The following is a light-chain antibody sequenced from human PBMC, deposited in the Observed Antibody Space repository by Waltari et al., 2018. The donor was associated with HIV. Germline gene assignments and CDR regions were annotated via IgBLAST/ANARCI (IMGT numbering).Light chain of an antibody. V-gene: IGLV1-44*01. Sequence: QSVLTQPPSASGTPGQRVTIPCSGGSSNIGANIVNWYQLLPERAPRLLIYATNQRPSGVPDRFSGSKSGTSASLAISGLQSEDEGDYYCATWDNGLNGRHVFGTGTQVTV. CDR3: ATWDNGLNGRHV. CDR2: ATN. J-gene: IGLJ1*01. CDR1: SSNIGANI.